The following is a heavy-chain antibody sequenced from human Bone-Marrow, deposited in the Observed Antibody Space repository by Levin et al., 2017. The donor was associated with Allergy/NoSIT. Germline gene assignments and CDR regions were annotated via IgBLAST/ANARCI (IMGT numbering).Heavy chain of an antibody. CDR2: ISYDGSEE. J-gene: IGHJ4*02. CDR1: GFTFSDYG. V-gene: IGHV3-30*18. CDR3: TKSAWAPKGTPSGDY. Sequence: GESLKISCAVSGFTFSDYGMHWVRQAPGKGLEWVAVISYDGSEEYYGDSVQGRFSISRDNSRNTLFLHMNGLKVEDTALYHCTKSAWAPKGTPSGDYWGRGTLVTVSS. D-gene: IGHD3-10*01.